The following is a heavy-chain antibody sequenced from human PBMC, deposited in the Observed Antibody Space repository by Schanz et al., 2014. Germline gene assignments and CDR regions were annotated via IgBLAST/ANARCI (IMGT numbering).Heavy chain of an antibody. Sequence: QVQLQESGPGLVKPSETLSLTCSVSGGSIRNYYWNWIRQPPGKGVEWIGYIHYSGSTNYNPSLESRVAMSLAPSKNQFPLKLSSVTAADTAVYYCARLNYDSSGYPYYYGMDVWGQGTTVTVSS. CDR1: GGSIRNYY. J-gene: IGHJ6*02. D-gene: IGHD3-22*01. V-gene: IGHV4-59*08. CDR3: ARLNYDSSGYPYYYGMDV. CDR2: IHYSGST.